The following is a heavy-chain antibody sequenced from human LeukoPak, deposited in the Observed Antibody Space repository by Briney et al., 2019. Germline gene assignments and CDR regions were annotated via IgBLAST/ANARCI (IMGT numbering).Heavy chain of an antibody. CDR2: IIPIFGTA. CDR1: GGTFSSYA. V-gene: IGHV1-69*06. CDR3: AREGYSYGYDY. Sequence: SVKVSCKASGGTFSSYAISWVRQAPGQGFEWMGGIIPIFGTANYAQKFQGRVTITADRSTSTAYMELSSLRSEDTAVYYCAREGYSYGYDYWGQGTLVTVSS. J-gene: IGHJ4*02. D-gene: IGHD5-18*01.